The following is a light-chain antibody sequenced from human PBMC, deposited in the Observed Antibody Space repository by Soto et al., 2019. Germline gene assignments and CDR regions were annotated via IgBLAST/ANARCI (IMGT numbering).Light chain of an antibody. V-gene: IGLV2-14*01. Sequence: QSARNQAASGLGGPGQSITISCTGNNRVVGGYNYVSWYQQHPGKAPKLMISDVSNRPSGVSNRFSGSKSGNTASLTISGLQTEDEADYYCSLYTTSSTYVFGTGTKVTVL. CDR2: DVS. J-gene: IGLJ1*01. CDR1: NRVVGGYNY. CDR3: SLYTTSSTYV.